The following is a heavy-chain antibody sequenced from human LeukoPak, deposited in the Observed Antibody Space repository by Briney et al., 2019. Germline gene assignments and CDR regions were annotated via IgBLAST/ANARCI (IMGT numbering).Heavy chain of an antibody. D-gene: IGHD3-3*01. Sequence: GGSLRLSCAASGFTFSSYAMSWVRQAPGKGLEWVSAISGSGGSTYYADSVKGRFTISRDNSKNTLYLQMNSLRAEDTAVYYCARDGASRPDFWSGYYYYYYYMDVWGKGTTVTVSS. CDR1: GFTFSSYA. V-gene: IGHV3-23*01. CDR2: ISGSGGST. CDR3: ARDGASRPDFWSGYYYYYYYMDV. J-gene: IGHJ6*03.